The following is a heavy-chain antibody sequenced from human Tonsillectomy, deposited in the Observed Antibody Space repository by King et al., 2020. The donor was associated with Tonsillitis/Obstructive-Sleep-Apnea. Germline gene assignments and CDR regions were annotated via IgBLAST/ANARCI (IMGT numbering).Heavy chain of an antibody. J-gene: IGHJ3*02. CDR2: ISGSGGST. CDR3: AKDLRPVAGTGGRDAFDI. D-gene: IGHD6-19*01. V-gene: IGHV3-23*04. CDR1: GFTFSSYA. Sequence: QLVQSGGGLVQPGGSLRLSCAASGFTFSSYAMSWVRQAPGKGLEWVSAISGSGGSTYYADSVKGRFTISRDNSKNTLYLQMNSLRAEDTAVYYCAKDLRPVAGTGGRDAFDIWGQGTMVTVSS.